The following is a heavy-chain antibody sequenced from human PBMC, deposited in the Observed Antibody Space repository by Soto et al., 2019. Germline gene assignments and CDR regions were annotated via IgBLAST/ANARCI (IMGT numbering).Heavy chain of an antibody. V-gene: IGHV3-74*01. D-gene: IGHD2-2*01. CDR3: ASAKDQAY. J-gene: IGHJ4*02. CDR1: GFTFNHYL. CDR2: INPDGSST. Sequence: GGSLRLFCAASGFTFNHYLMHWARQAPGKGLVWVSRINPDGSSTNYADSVKGRFTISRDNAKNTLYPQMNSLGADDTAVYYWASAKDQAYWGQGTLVTVSS.